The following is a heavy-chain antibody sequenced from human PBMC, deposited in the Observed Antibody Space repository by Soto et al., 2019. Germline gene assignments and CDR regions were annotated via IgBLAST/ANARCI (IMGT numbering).Heavy chain of an antibody. CDR2: IWYDGSNK. J-gene: IGHJ1*01. Sequence: PGGSLRLSCAASGFTFSSYGMHWVRQAPGKGLEWVAVIWYDGSNKYYADSVKGRFTISRDNSKNTLYLQMNSLRAEDTAVYYCARARGYGDSPEYFQHWGQGTLVTVSS. CDR1: GFTFSSYG. D-gene: IGHD4-17*01. CDR3: ARARGYGDSPEYFQH. V-gene: IGHV3-33*01.